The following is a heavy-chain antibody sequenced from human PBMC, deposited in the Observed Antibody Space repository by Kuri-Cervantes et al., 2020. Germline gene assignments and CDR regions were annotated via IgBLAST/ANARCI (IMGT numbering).Heavy chain of an antibody. CDR1: GYTFTSYY. CDR2: INPSGGST. CDR3: ARDRESYYLVGTDYYYGMDV. Sequence: ASVKVSCKASGYTFTSYYMHWVRQAPGQGLEWMGIINPSGGSTSYAQKFQGRVTMTRDTSTSTVYMELRSLRSDDTAVYYCARDRESYYLVGTDYYYGMDVWGQGTTVTVSS. V-gene: IGHV1-46*01. D-gene: IGHD3-10*01. J-gene: IGHJ6*02.